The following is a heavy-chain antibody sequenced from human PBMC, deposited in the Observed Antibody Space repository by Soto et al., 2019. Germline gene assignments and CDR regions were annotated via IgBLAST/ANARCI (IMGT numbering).Heavy chain of an antibody. CDR1: GYSFTSYW. CDR3: ARHGVDETTISLAYYPYMDV. J-gene: IGHJ6*03. D-gene: IGHD3-9*01. Sequence: PGESLKISCKGSGYSFTSYWIGWVRQMPGKGLEWMGIIYPGDSDTRYSPSFQGQVTISADKSISTAYLQWSSLKASDTAMYYCARHGVDETTISLAYYPYMDVWGKGTTVTVSS. CDR2: IYPGDSDT. V-gene: IGHV5-51*01.